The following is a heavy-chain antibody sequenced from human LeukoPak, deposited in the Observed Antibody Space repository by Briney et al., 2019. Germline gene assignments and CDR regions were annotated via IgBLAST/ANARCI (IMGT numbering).Heavy chain of an antibody. J-gene: IGHJ6*03. V-gene: IGHV4-59*01. Sequence: PSETLSLTCTVSGGSISSYYWSWIRQPPGEGLGWIGYNYYSGSTNYKPTLKSRVTISVDTSKNQSSLKLSSVTAADTAVYYCAREQVVVVPAAGESLFRTYYYYYMDVWGKGTTVTVSS. CDR1: GGSISSYY. D-gene: IGHD2-2*01. CDR2: NYYSGST. CDR3: AREQVVVVPAAGESLFRTYYYYYMDV.